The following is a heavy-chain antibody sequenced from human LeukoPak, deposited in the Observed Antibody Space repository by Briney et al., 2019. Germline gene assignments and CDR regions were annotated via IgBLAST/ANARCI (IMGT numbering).Heavy chain of an antibody. CDR3: AREIGAAVAGNLFDP. D-gene: IGHD6-19*01. J-gene: IGHJ5*02. Sequence: ASVKVSCKASGYTFTGYYMHWVRQAPGQGLEWMGWINPNSGGTNYAQKFQGRVTMTRDTSISTAYMELSRLRSDDTAVYYCAREIGAAVAGNLFDPWGQGTLVTVSS. CDR1: GYTFTGYY. V-gene: IGHV1-2*02. CDR2: INPNSGGT.